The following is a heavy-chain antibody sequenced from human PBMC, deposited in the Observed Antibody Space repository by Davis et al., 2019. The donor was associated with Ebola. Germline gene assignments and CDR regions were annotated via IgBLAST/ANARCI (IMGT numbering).Heavy chain of an antibody. Sequence: GESLKTSCAASGFIFSSYAMSWVRQAPGKGLEWVSSISVRSITYHADSVKGRFTISRDNSKNTLYLQMNSLRAEDTAVYYCAKVHPPTTVTTGWFDPWGQGTLVTVSS. J-gene: IGHJ5*02. V-gene: IGHV3-23*01. CDR3: AKVHPPTTVTTGWFDP. D-gene: IGHD4-17*01. CDR2: ISVRSIT. CDR1: GFIFSSYA.